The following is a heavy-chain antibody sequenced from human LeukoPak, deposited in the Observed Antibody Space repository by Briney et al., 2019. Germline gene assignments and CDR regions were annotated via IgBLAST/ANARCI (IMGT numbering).Heavy chain of an antibody. D-gene: IGHD6-19*01. CDR3: AGDKTTGGWYEFDY. V-gene: IGHV3-53*01. Sequence: PGGSLRLSCAASGFTVSSNYMSWVRQGPGKGLECVSVISNDGDTYYADSVKGRFTISRDTSKNTVSLQVNSLRAEDTAVYYCAGDKTTGGWYEFDYWGQGTLVTVSS. J-gene: IGHJ4*02. CDR2: ISNDGDT. CDR1: GFTVSSNY.